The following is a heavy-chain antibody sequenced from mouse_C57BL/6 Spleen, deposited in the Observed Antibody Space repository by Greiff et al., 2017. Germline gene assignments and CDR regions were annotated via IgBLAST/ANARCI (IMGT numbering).Heavy chain of an antibody. CDR2: ISSGGSYT. CDR1: GFTFSSYG. Sequence: EVKLVESGGDLVKPGGSLKLSCAASGFTFSSYGMSWVRQTPDKGLEWVATISSGGSYTYYPDSVKGRFTISRDNAKNTMYLQMSSLKSEDTAMYYCARQEDLDYWGQGTTLTVSS. V-gene: IGHV5-6*01. J-gene: IGHJ2*01. CDR3: ARQEDLDY.